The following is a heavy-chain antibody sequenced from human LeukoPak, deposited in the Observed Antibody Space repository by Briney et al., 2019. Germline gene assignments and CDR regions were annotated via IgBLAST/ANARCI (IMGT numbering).Heavy chain of an antibody. V-gene: IGHV3-30*02. Sequence: GGSLRLSCAASGFTFSSYGMHWVRQAPGKGLEWVAFIRYDGSNKYYADSVKGRFTISRDSPKNTLYLQMNSLRAEDTAVYYCAKDHISGSYYYFDYWGQGTLVTVSS. CDR1: GFTFSSYG. CDR3: AKDHISGSYYYFDY. D-gene: IGHD1-26*01. CDR2: IRYDGSNK. J-gene: IGHJ4*02.